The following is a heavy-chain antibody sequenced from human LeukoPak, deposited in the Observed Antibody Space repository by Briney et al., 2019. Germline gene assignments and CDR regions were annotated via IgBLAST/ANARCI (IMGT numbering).Heavy chain of an antibody. Sequence: PGGSLRLSCAASGFTFSSYDMTWVRQAPGKGLEWVSVISGSGGSTYYADSVKGRFTISRDNSKNTLYLQMNSLRAEDTAVYYCAKDTSGSYYGFDYWGQGTLVTVSS. CDR2: ISGSGGST. CDR3: AKDTSGSYYGFDY. CDR1: GFTFSSYD. D-gene: IGHD1-26*01. J-gene: IGHJ4*02. V-gene: IGHV3-23*01.